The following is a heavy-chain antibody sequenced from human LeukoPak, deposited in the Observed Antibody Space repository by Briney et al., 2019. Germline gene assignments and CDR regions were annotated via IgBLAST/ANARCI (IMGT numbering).Heavy chain of an antibody. CDR3: AKTTAVAGSPFDY. Sequence: ASVKVSCKASGYTFTGYYMHWVRQAPGQGLEWMGWISAYNGNTNYAQKLQGRVTMTTDTSTSTAYMELRSLRSDDTAVYYCAKTTAVAGSPFDYWGQGTLVTVSS. J-gene: IGHJ4*02. CDR1: GYTFTGYY. D-gene: IGHD6-19*01. CDR2: ISAYNGNT. V-gene: IGHV1-18*04.